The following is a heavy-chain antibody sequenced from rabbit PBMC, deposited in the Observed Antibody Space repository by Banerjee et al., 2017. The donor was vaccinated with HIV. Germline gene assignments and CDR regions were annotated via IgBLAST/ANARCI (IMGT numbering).Heavy chain of an antibody. CDR2: INTNSGNT. J-gene: IGHJ4*01. CDR3: AIMNSRGWGDFNL. Sequence: QEQLVESGGGLVQPGGSLKLSCKASGFSFSNKYVMCWVRQAPGKGLEWIACINTNSGNTVYATWAKGRFTISKTSWTTVTLQMTSLTAADTATYFCAIMNSRGWGDFNLWGQGTLVTVS. CDR1: GFSFSNKYV. D-gene: IGHD4-1*01. V-gene: IGHV1S45*01.